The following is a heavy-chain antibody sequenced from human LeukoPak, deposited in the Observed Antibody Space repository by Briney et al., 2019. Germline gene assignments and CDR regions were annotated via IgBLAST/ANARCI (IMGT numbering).Heavy chain of an antibody. CDR1: GGSISSGSYY. CDR3: ARPTGPGGMDV. V-gene: IGHV4-61*01. J-gene: IGHJ6*02. D-gene: IGHD4-11*01. CDR2: IYYSGSS. Sequence: ASETLSLTCTVSGGSISSGSYYWSWIRQPPGKGLEWIGYIYYSGSSNYNPSLKSRVTLSVDTFKNQFSLKLTSVTAADTAVYYCARPTGPGGMDVWGQGTTVTVSS.